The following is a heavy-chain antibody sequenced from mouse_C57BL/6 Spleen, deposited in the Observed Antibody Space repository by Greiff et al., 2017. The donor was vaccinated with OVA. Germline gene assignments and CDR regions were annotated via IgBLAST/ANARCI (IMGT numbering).Heavy chain of an antibody. CDR3: ARERSYAMDY. CDR2: IHPSSGST. J-gene: IGHJ4*01. V-gene: IGHV1-64*01. CDR1: GYTFTSYW. Sequence: QVQLQQPGAELVKPGASVKLSCKASGYTFTSYWMPWVKQRPGQGLEWIGMIHPSSGSTNYNEKFKSKSTLTVDKSSSTAYMQLSSLTAEDSAVYYCARERSYAMDYWGQGTSVTVSS.